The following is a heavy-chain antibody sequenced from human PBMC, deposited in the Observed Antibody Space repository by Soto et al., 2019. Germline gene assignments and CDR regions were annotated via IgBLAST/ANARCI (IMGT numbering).Heavy chain of an antibody. CDR2: IYYSGST. V-gene: IGHV4-61*01. Sequence: SETPSLTCTVSGGSVRSDNYYWSWIRQPPGKGLEWIGYIYYSGSTIYNPSLESRVTISVDTSKNQFSLKLSSVTAADTAVYYCARSIDPWGQGTLVTVS. CDR1: GGSVRSDNYY. CDR3: ARSIDP. J-gene: IGHJ5*02.